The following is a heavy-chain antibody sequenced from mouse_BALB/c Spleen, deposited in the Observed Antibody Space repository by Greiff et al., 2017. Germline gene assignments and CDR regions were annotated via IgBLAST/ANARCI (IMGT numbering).Heavy chain of an antibody. CDR2: ISNGGGST. D-gene: IGHD2-1*01. J-gene: IGHJ4*01. Sequence: EVHLVESGGGLVKPGGSLKLSCAASGFTFSDYYMYWVRQTPEKRLEWVAYISNGGGSTYYPDTVKGRFTISRDNAKNTLYLQMSSLKSEDTAMYYCARPDYYSDAMDYWGQGTSVTVAS. V-gene: IGHV5-12*01. CDR3: ARPDYYSDAMDY. CDR1: GFTFSDYY.